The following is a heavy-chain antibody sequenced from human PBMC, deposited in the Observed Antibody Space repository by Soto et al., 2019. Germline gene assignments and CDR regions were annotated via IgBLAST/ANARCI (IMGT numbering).Heavy chain of an antibody. Sequence: SETLSLTCTVSGGSISSYYWSWIRQPPGKGLEWIGYIYYSGSTNYNPSLKSRVTISVDTSKNQFSLKLSSVTAADTAVYYCAREGVDGDYFLGWFDPWGQGTLVTVSS. D-gene: IGHD4-17*01. V-gene: IGHV4-59*01. CDR3: AREGVDGDYFLGWFDP. CDR1: GGSISSYY. CDR2: IYYSGST. J-gene: IGHJ5*02.